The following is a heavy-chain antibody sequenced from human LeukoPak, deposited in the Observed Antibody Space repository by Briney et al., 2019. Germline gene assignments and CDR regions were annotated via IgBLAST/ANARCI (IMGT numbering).Heavy chain of an antibody. CDR1: GFTFSSHG. J-gene: IGHJ4*02. Sequence: GGSLRLSCAASGFTFSSHGMHWVRQAPGKGLEWVALISYDGSNEYYADSVKGRFTISRDNSKNTLYLQMNSLRAGDTAVYYCAKARDDSFFDYWGQGTLVTVSS. V-gene: IGHV3-30*18. D-gene: IGHD3-3*01. CDR2: ISYDGSNE. CDR3: AKARDDSFFDY.